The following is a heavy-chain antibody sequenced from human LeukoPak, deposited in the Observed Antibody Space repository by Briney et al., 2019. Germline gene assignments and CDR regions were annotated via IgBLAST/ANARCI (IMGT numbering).Heavy chain of an antibody. CDR1: GFTFTSSA. J-gene: IGHJ6*02. D-gene: IGHD4-23*01. Sequence: GASVKVSCKASGFTFTSSAVQWVRQARGQRLEWIGWIVVGSGNTNYAQKFQERVTITRDMSTSTAYMELSSLRSEDTAVYYCAISGTTVVRNYYYYYGMDVWGQGTTVTVSS. V-gene: IGHV1-58*01. CDR3: AISGTTVVRNYYYYYGMDV. CDR2: IVVGSGNT.